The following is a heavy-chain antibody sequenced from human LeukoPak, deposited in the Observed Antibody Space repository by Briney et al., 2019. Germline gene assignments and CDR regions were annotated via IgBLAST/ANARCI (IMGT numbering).Heavy chain of an antibody. Sequence: VASVKVSCKASGYTFTSYGISWVRQAPGQGLEWMGWISAYNGNTNYAQKLQGRVTMTTDTSTSTAYMELRSLRSDDTAVYYCAKDFGGAGSYHCPFDYWGQGTLVTVSS. V-gene: IGHV1-18*01. CDR1: GYTFTSYG. J-gene: IGHJ4*02. CDR3: AKDFGGAGSYHCPFDY. D-gene: IGHD3-10*01. CDR2: ISAYNGNT.